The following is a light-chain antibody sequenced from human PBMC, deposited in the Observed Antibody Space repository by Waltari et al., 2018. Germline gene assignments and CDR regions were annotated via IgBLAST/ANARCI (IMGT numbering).Light chain of an antibody. Sequence: DIQMTQSPSSLSVSVGDRVTITCRASQSIGRYLNWYQQKPGKAPNLLIYAASTLRSGVPSRFTGSGSGTDFTLTISSLQPEDFATYYCQQSYSTPFTFGPGIKVDIK. CDR3: QQSYSTPFT. CDR1: QSIGRY. CDR2: AAS. J-gene: IGKJ3*01. V-gene: IGKV1-39*01.